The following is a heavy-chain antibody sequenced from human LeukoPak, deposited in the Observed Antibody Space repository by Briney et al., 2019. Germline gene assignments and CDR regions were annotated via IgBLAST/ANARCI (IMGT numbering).Heavy chain of an antibody. V-gene: IGHV4-61*01. J-gene: IGHJ6*04. CDR2: IYYSGST. CDR1: GGSVSSGSYY. CDR3: ARDPYYGSGSYYGPYYYYGMDV. Sequence: SETLFLTCTVSGGSVSSGSYYWSWIRQPPGKGLEWIGYIYYSGSTNYNPSLKSRVTISVDTSKNQFSLKLSSVTAADTAVYYCARDPYYGSGSYYGPYYYYGMDVWGKGTTVTVSS. D-gene: IGHD3-10*01.